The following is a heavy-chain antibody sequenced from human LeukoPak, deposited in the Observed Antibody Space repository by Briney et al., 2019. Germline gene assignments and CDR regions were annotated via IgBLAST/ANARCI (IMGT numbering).Heavy chain of an antibody. CDR2: ISSSSSYI. D-gene: IGHD6-13*01. J-gene: IGHJ4*02. V-gene: IGHV3-21*01. Sequence: GGSLRLSCAASGFTFSSYSMNWVRQAPGKGLEWVSSISSSSSYIYYADSVKGRFTISRDNAKNSLYLQMNSLRAEDTAVYYCARDKTQLVPHFDYWGQGTLVTVSS. CDR1: GFTFSSYS. CDR3: ARDKTQLVPHFDY.